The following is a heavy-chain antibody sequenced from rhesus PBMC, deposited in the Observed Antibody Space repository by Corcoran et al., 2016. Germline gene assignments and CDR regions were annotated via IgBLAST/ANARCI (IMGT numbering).Heavy chain of an antibody. V-gene: IGHV3-115*02. CDR1: GFTFRGYE. CDR3: ARHDWVYGSSYGFDY. D-gene: IGHD4-29*01. J-gene: IGHJ4*01. Sequence: EVQLAESGGGLVQPGGSMRLSCAASGFTFRGYEMHWVSQAPGQGLESVSVIGGDSSYKHYADSVKCRFTISRDNAKTSLSLQMNSLRAEDTAVYYCARHDWVYGSSYGFDYVGQGVLVTVSS. CDR2: IGGDSSYK.